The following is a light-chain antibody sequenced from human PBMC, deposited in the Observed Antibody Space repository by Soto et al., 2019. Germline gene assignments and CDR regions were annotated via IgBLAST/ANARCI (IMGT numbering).Light chain of an antibody. V-gene: IGKV1-39*01. Sequence: DIQMTQSPSTLSASVGDRVTITCRASQSITNRLAWYQQKPGKAPKVLIYDASNLQSGVPSRFSGRGSGTDFTLTISNLQPEDFATYYCQQSYSAPRTFGQGTKVDIK. J-gene: IGKJ1*01. CDR2: DAS. CDR3: QQSYSAPRT. CDR1: QSITNR.